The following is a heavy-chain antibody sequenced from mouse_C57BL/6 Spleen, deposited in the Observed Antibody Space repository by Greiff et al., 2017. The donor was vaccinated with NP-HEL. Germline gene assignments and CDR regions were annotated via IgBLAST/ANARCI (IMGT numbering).Heavy chain of an antibody. CDR1: GYAFSSSW. CDR2: IYPGDGDT. D-gene: IGHD4-1*01. V-gene: IGHV1-82*01. CDR3: AHWDGGY. Sequence: VQLQESGPELVKPGASVKISCKASGYAFSSSWMNWVKQRPGKGLEWIGRIYPGDGDTNYNGKFKGKATLTADKSSSTAYMQLSSLTSEDSAVYFCAHWDGGYWGKGTTLTVSS. J-gene: IGHJ2*01.